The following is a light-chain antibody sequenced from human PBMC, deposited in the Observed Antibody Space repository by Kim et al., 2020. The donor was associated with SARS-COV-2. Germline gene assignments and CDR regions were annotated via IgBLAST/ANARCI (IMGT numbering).Light chain of an antibody. V-gene: IGLV10-54*04. CDR2: RNN. J-gene: IGLJ3*02. CDR3: SAWDSSLSAWV. Sequence: RQTATLTCTGNSKNVGDQGAAWLQQLQGHPPNLLSYRNNNRPSGISEKVSASRSGNTASLTITGLLPEDEADYYCSAWDSSLSAWVFGGGTQLTVL. CDR1: SKNVGDQG.